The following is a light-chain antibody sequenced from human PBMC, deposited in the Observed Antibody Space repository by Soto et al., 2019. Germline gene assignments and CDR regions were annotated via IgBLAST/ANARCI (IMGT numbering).Light chain of an antibody. V-gene: IGKV1-5*01. J-gene: IGKJ5*01. CDR2: DAS. CDR1: QSISSW. CDR3: QQYGSSPQIT. Sequence: DIQMTQSPSTLSASVGDRVTITCRASQSISSWLAWYQQKPGKAPKLLIYDASSLESGVPSRFSGSGSGTEFTLTISRLEPEDFAVYYCQQYGSSPQITFGQGTRLEI.